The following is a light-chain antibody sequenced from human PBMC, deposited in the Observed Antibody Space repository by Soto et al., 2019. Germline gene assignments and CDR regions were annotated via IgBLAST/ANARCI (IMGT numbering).Light chain of an antibody. CDR3: CSYAVTFYV. CDR2: DVS. J-gene: IGLJ1*01. Sequence: QSVLTQPSSVSGSPGQSVTISCTGPTIDDGTSNYVSWYQQHPGKVPKLMIYDVSERPSGVPDRFSGSKSGNTASLTISGLQPEDEADYYCCSYAVTFYVFGTGTKVTVL. CDR1: TIDDGTSNY. V-gene: IGLV2-11*01.